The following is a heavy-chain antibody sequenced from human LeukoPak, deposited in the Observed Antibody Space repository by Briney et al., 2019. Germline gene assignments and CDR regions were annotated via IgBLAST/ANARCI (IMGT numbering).Heavy chain of an antibody. J-gene: IGHJ6*04. CDR3: ARDVLWFGEPPCMDV. Sequence: GRSLRLSCAASGFTFSSYAMHWVRQAPGKGLEWVAVISYDGSNKYYADSVKGRFTISRDNSKNTLYLQMNSLRAEDTAVYYCARDVLWFGEPPCMDVWGKGTTVTVSS. CDR2: ISYDGSNK. D-gene: IGHD3-10*01. V-gene: IGHV3-30*04. CDR1: GFTFSSYA.